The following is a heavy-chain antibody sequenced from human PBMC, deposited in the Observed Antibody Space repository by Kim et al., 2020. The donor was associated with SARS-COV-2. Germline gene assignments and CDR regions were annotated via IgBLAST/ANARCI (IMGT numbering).Heavy chain of an antibody. Sequence: GGSLRLSCAASGFTVSSNYMSWVRQAPGKGLEWVSVIYSGGSTYYADSVKGRFTISRDNSKNTLYLQMNSLRAEDTAVYYCARGEAARGVLFDYWGQGTLVTVSS. V-gene: IGHV3-66*01. CDR3: ARGEAARGVLFDY. CDR1: GFTVSSNY. J-gene: IGHJ4*02. D-gene: IGHD1-26*01. CDR2: IYSGGST.